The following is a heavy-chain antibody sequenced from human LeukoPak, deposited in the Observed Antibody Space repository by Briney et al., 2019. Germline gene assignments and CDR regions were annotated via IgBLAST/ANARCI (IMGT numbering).Heavy chain of an antibody. D-gene: IGHD2-2*01. CDR3: ARSRGSSTSSYYYYGMDV. Sequence: ASVKVSCKASGYTFTSYGISWGRQAPGQGLEWMGWISAYNGNTNYAQKLQGRVTMTTDTSTSTAYMELRSLRSDDTAVYYCARSRGSSTSSYYYYGMDVWGQGTTVTVSS. CDR1: GYTFTSYG. J-gene: IGHJ6*02. CDR2: ISAYNGNT. V-gene: IGHV1-18*01.